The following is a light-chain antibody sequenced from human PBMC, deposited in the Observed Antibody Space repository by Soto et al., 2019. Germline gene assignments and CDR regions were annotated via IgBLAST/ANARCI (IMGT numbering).Light chain of an antibody. CDR3: HQRSNWPPFT. CDR1: QGIGDT. CDR2: DAS. V-gene: IGKV3-11*01. J-gene: IGKJ4*01. Sequence: EVVMSQSPATLSVSPGEGATLSCRASQGIGDTLAWYQHKPGQTPRLLIYDASKRATDIPDRFIGSGSGTDFTLTISSLEPEDFAIYYCHQRSNWPPFTFGGGTKVDIK.